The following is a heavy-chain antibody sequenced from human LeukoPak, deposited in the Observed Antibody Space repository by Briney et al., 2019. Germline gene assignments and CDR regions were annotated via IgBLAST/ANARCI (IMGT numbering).Heavy chain of an antibody. V-gene: IGHV1-18*01. Sequence: GASVKVSCKASGYTFTSYGISWVRQAPGQGLEWMGWISAYNGNTNYAQKLQGRVTMTTDTSTSTAYMELRSLRSDDTAVYYCARASDSADYYYYYYMDVWGKGTTVTVSS. CDR2: ISAYNGNT. CDR1: GYTFTSYG. J-gene: IGHJ6*03. CDR3: ARASDSADYYYYYYMDV. D-gene: IGHD4-11*01.